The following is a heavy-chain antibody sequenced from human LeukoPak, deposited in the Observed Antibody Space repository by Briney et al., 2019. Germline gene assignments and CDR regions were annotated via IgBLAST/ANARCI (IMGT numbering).Heavy chain of an antibody. CDR1: GFTFSDYY. J-gene: IGHJ4*02. Sequence: GGSLRLSCAASGFTFSDYYMSWIRQAPGKGLEWVSYISSSGSTIYYADSVKGRFTISRDNAKNSLYLQMNSLRAEDTAVYYRARDKYYDSSGYYFLTYYFDYWGQGTLVTVSS. CDR3: ARDKYYDSSGYYFLTYYFDY. D-gene: IGHD3-22*01. V-gene: IGHV3-11*01. CDR2: ISSSGSTI.